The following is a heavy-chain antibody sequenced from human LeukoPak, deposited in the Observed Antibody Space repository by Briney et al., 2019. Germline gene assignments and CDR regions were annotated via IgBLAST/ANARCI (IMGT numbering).Heavy chain of an antibody. CDR3: ARFAAGGSYYYYMDV. V-gene: IGHV3-21*01. J-gene: IGHJ6*03. CDR1: GFTFSSYA. CDR2: ISSSRSYI. D-gene: IGHD6-25*01. Sequence: GGSLRLSCAASGFTFSSYAMHWVRQAPGKGLEWVSSISSSRSYIYYADSVKGRFTISRDNAKNSLYLQMNSLRADDTAVYYCARFAAGGSYYYYMDVWGKGTTVTVSS.